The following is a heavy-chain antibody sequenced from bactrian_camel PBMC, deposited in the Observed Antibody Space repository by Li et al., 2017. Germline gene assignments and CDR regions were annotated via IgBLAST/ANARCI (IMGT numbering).Heavy chain of an antibody. J-gene: IGHJ6*01. D-gene: IGHD4*01. CDR1: GYAGMNGC. CDR2: FDSDGST. Sequence: HVQLVESGGGSVQAGGSLKLSCSISGYAGMNGCVAWFRQAPGEERGVIALFDSDGSTNYADSVKGRFTISKDNAKNTLYLQLNSLKFEDTAMYYCAKGPRYYSDYGNWYFGYWGQGTQVTVS. V-gene: IGHV3S1*01. CDR3: AKGPRYYSDYGNWYFGY.